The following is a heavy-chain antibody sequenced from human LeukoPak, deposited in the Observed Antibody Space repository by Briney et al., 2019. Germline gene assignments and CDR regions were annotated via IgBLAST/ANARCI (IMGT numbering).Heavy chain of an antibody. J-gene: IGHJ4*02. CDR2: IYYSGST. Sequence: PSETLSLTCAVSGGSISSSSYYWSWIRQPPGKGLEWIGYIYYSGSTNYNPSLKSRVTISVDTSKNQFSLKLSSVTAADTAVYYCARGSLWSGYSYFDYWGQGTLVTVSS. V-gene: IGHV4-61*01. CDR1: GGSISSSSYY. CDR3: ARGSLWSGYSYFDY. D-gene: IGHD3-3*01.